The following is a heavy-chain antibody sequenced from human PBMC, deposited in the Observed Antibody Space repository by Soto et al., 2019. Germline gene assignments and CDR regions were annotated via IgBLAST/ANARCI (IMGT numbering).Heavy chain of an antibody. Sequence: ASVKVSCKASGYTFTSYYMHWVRQAPGQGLEWMGIINPSGGSTSYAQKFQGRVTMTRDTSTSTVYMELSSLRSEDTAVYYCARTWRRITIFGVIKAPGRIKWGYGMDVWGQGTTVTVSS. CDR1: GYTFTSYY. J-gene: IGHJ6*02. CDR3: ARTWRRITIFGVIKAPGRIKWGYGMDV. V-gene: IGHV1-46*01. D-gene: IGHD3-3*01. CDR2: INPSGGST.